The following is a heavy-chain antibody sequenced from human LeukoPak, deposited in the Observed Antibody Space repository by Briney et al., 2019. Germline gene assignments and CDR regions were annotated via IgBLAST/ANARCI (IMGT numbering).Heavy chain of an antibody. Sequence: GGSLRLSCAASGFTFSTHGMHWVRQAPGKGLEWVAFIRYDGTNKYYADSVKGRFTISRDNSKNTLYLQMNSLRGEDTAVYFCAKDKDPWKSTAISDFDYWGQGTLVTVSS. CDR3: AKDKDPWKSTAISDFDY. V-gene: IGHV3-30*02. CDR2: IRYDGTNK. CDR1: GFTFSTHG. D-gene: IGHD1-1*01. J-gene: IGHJ4*02.